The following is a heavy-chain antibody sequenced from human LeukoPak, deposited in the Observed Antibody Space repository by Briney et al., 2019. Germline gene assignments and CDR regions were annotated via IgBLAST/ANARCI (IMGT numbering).Heavy chain of an antibody. CDR1: GGSISSYH. Sequence: SETLSLTCTVSGGSISSYHWSWIRQPPGKGLQWIGFIYSSGSTNYNPSLKSRVTISLDTSKNQFSLRVSSVTSADTAVYYCARANVYYYDSSGYGPGAFDIWGQGTMVTVS. CDR2: IYSSGST. D-gene: IGHD3-22*01. V-gene: IGHV4-59*01. J-gene: IGHJ3*02. CDR3: ARANVYYYDSSGYGPGAFDI.